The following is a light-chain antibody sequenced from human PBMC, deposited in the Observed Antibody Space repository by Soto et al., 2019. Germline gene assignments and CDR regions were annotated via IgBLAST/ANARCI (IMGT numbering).Light chain of an antibody. CDR1: QSISSW. J-gene: IGKJ4*01. Sequence: MTQSHSTLSASVGDRVTITCRASQSISSWLAWYQQKPGQAPRLLIYGASTRATGIPARFSGSGSEAEFALTISTLQSEDFAVYYCQQYSVWPLTFGGGTKVDIK. CDR2: GAS. V-gene: IGKV3D-15*01. CDR3: QQYSVWPLT.